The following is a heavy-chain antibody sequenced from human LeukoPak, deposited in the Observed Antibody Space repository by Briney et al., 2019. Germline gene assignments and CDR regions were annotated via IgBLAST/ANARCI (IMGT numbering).Heavy chain of an antibody. D-gene: IGHD6-13*01. V-gene: IGHV3-30-3*01. J-gene: IGHJ4*02. CDR2: ISYDGSNK. CDR3: ARPRGSRWSIPFDN. Sequence: PGGSLRLPCAASGFIFSNYTMHWVRQAPGKGLEWVAVISYDGSNKYYGDSVKGRFTISRDNSKNTLYLQMDSLRAEDTAVYYCARPRGSRWSIPFDNWGQGTLVTVSS. CDR1: GFIFSNYT.